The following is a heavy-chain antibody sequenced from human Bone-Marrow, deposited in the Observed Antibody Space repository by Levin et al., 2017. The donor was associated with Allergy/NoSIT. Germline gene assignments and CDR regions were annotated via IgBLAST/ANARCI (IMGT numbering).Heavy chain of an antibody. V-gene: IGHV3-21*06. CDR3: AREPIVRDTATITQDLVDFYYYGLDV. CDR2: ISSSGSYI. J-gene: IGHJ6*02. CDR1: GFTFNGYN. D-gene: IGHD5-18*01. Sequence: PGGSLRLSCVASGFTFNGYNMNWVRQAPGKGLEWVSSISSSGSYIFYADSVKGRFTISRDNAKNSLYLQMNSLRAEDTAIYYCAREPIVRDTATITQDLVDFYYYGLDVWGQGTAVTVSS.